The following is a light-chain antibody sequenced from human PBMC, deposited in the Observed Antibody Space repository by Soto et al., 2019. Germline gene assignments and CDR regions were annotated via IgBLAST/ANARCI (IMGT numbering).Light chain of an antibody. CDR3: SSYTGGNPSYV. V-gene: IGLV2-14*01. J-gene: IGLJ1*01. Sequence: QSALTQPGSVSGSPGQSITIFCSGTSSDVGAYKFVSWYRHHPGKAPQVMIYEVSNRPSGVSNRFSGSKSGNTASLTVSGLQAEDEADYYCSSYTGGNPSYVFGTGTKLTVL. CDR2: EVS. CDR1: SSDVGAYKF.